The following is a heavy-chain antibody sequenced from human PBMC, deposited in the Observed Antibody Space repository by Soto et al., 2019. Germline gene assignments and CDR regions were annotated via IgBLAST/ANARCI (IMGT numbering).Heavy chain of an antibody. CDR1: GFTFSSYA. CDR3: ASIPRDSFGELCYDYGMDV. Sequence: QVQLVESGGGVVQPGRSLRLSCEASGFTFSSYAMHWVRQAPGKGLEWVAVISYDGSNKYYADSVKGRFTISRDNSKNTLYLQMNSLRAEDTAVYYCASIPRDSFGELCYDYGMDVWGQGTTVTVSS. V-gene: IGHV3-30-3*01. J-gene: IGHJ6*02. CDR2: ISYDGSNK. D-gene: IGHD3-10*01.